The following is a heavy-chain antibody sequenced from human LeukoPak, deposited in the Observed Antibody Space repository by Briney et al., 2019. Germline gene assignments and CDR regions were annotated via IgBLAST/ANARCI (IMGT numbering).Heavy chain of an antibody. CDR1: GYTFTSYY. CDR3: ATTGIAVAGPMYNWFDP. J-gene: IGHJ5*02. V-gene: IGHV1-24*01. Sequence: ASVTVSRKASGYTFTSYYMHWVRRAPGKGLEWMGGFDPEDGETIYAQKFQGRVTMTEDTSTDTAYMELSSLRSEDTAVYYCATTGIAVAGPMYNWFDPWGQGTLVTVSS. D-gene: IGHD6-19*01. CDR2: FDPEDGET.